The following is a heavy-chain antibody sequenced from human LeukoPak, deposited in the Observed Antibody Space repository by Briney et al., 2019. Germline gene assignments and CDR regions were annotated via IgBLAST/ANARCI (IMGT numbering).Heavy chain of an antibody. CDR1: GYTFTPYY. CDR2: INPNSGGT. J-gene: IGHJ5*02. CDR3: ARESLSTYYDILTGHDVNWFDP. V-gene: IGHV1-2*04. Sequence: GASVKVSCKASGYTFTPYYMHWVRQAPGQGLEGMGWINPNSGGTNYAQKFQGWVTMTRDTSISTAYMELSRLRSDDTAVYYCARESLSTYYDILTGHDVNWFDPWGQGTLVTVSS. D-gene: IGHD3-9*01.